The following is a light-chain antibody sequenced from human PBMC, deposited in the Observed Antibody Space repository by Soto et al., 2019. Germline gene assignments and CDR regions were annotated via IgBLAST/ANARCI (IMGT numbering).Light chain of an antibody. CDR1: QSVRSY. J-gene: IGKJ2*01. Sequence: EVVLTQSPATLSLSPGERATLTCRASQSVRSYLAWYQQKPGQAPRLLIYDASNRATGIPARFSGGGSGTGFTVTIDSLEPEDFAVYYCQQRSAWPYTFGQGTKLEIK. CDR2: DAS. V-gene: IGKV3-11*01. CDR3: QQRSAWPYT.